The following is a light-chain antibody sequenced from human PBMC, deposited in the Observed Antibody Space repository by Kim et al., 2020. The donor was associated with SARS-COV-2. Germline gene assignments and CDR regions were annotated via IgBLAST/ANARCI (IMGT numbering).Light chain of an antibody. CDR2: GAS. CDR3: QQYDMSPLT. CDR1: QSVSSGY. V-gene: IGKV3-20*01. Sequence: SPGERAARSCRASQSVSSGYLAWYQQKPGQAPRRLSYGASSRATGIPDRFSGSESGTDFTLTISRLEPEDFAVYYCQQYDMSPLTFGGGTKVDIK. J-gene: IGKJ4*01.